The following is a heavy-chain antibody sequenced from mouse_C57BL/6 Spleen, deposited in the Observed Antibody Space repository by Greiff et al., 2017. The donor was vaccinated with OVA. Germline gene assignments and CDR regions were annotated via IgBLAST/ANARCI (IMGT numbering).Heavy chain of an antibody. CDR1: GYAFSSSW. CDR3: ERGRDYDTFFDY. V-gene: IGHV1-82*01. CDR2: IYPGDGDT. Sequence: QVQLQQSGPELVKPGASVKISCKASGYAFSSSWMNWVKQRPGKGLEWIGRIYPGDGDTNYNGKFKGKATLTADNSSSTAYMQLSSLTSEDSAVYFCERGRDYDTFFDYWGQGTTLTVSS. D-gene: IGHD2-4*01. J-gene: IGHJ2*01.